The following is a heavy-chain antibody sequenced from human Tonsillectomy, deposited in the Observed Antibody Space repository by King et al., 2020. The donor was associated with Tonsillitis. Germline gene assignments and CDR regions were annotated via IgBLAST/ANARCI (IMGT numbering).Heavy chain of an antibody. CDR3: AKDPTYYYDSSGHFDY. CDR1: GFTFSSYG. D-gene: IGHD3-22*01. V-gene: IGHV3-30*02. J-gene: IGHJ4*02. Sequence: VQLVESGGGVVQPGGSLRLSCAASGFTFSSYGMHWVRQAPGKGLEWVAFIRYDGSNKYYADSVKGRFTISRDNSKNTLYLQMNSLRAEDTAVYYCAKDPTYYYDSSGHFDYWCQGTLVTVSS. CDR2: IRYDGSNK.